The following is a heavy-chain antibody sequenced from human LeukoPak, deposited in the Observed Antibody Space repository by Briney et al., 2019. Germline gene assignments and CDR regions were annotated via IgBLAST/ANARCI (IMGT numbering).Heavy chain of an antibody. CDR2: ISYDGSNE. J-gene: IGHJ3*02. D-gene: IGHD3-10*01. V-gene: IGHV3-30*18. CDR3: AKDMVRGVRPLDI. Sequence: GGSLRLSCAASGFTFSSYGMHWVRQAPGKGLEWGAVISYDGSNEYYADSVKGRFTISRDNSKKTLYLQMNSRRAEDTAVYYCAKDMVRGVRPLDIWGQGTMVTVSS. CDR1: GFTFSSYG.